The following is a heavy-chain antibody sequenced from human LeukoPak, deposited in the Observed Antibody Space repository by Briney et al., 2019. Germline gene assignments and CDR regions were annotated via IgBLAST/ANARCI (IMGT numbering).Heavy chain of an antibody. D-gene: IGHD6-19*01. Sequence: GGSLRLSCTASGFTFGDYLMSWFRQAPGEGLEWIGFISGGTTEYAASVKGRFTISRDDSTSIAYLQMNSLTTEDTAVYYCSRGSGWLSVYWGQGTLVTVSS. CDR1: GFTFGDYL. CDR3: SRGSGWLSVY. V-gene: IGHV3-49*03. CDR2: ISGGTT. J-gene: IGHJ4*02.